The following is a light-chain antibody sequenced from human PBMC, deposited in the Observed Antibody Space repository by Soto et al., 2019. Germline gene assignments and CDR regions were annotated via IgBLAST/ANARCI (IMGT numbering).Light chain of an antibody. J-gene: IGKJ5*01. V-gene: IGKV3-20*01. CDR2: GAS. CDR1: QSVSSSY. CDR3: QQYGGSPPEIT. Sequence: EIVLTQSPGTLSLSPGERATLSCRASQSVSSSYLAWYQQKPGQAPRLLIYGASTRATGIPDRFSGSGSGTDFTLTISRPEPEDFAVYYCQQYGGSPPEITFGQGTRLEIK.